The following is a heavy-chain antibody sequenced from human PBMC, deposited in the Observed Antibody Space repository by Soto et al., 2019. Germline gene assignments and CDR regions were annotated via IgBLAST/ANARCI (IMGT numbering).Heavy chain of an antibody. V-gene: IGHV4-59*01. D-gene: IGHD3-3*01. CDR2: IYYSGST. CDR1: GGSISSYY. CDR3: ARTYYDFWSGYWRWFDP. Sequence: PSETLSLTCTVSGGSISSYYWSWIRQPPGKGLEWIGYIYYSGSTNYNPSLKGRVTISVDTSKNQFSLKLSSVTAADTAVYYCARTYYDFWSGYWRWFDPWGQGTLVTVSS. J-gene: IGHJ5*02.